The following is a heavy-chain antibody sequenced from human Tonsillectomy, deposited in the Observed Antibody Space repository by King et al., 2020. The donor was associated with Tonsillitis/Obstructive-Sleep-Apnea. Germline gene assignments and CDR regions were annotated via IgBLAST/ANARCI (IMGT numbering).Heavy chain of an antibody. Sequence: VQLVESWGGLVQPGGSLRLSCAASGFTFNSYAMSWVRQAPGKGLEWVSVISGSGGSTYYADSVKGRFTISRDNSKNTLYLQMNSLRAEDTAVYYCAKSDYCGGGRCYGPDYYYYGMDVWGQGTTVTVSS. J-gene: IGHJ6*02. V-gene: IGHV3-23*04. CDR1: GFTFNSYA. CDR3: AKSDYCGGGRCYGPDYYYYGMDV. D-gene: IGHD2-15*01. CDR2: ISGSGGST.